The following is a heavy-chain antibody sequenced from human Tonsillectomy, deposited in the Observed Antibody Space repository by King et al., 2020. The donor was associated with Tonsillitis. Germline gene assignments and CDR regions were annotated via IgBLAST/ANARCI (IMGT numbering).Heavy chain of an antibody. V-gene: IGHV3-30*18. CDR3: AKALYSLYDLLPGYPFDY. Sequence: QLVQSGGGVVQPGRSLRLSCAASGFTFSSYGLHWVRQAPGKGLEWVAVISYDGSNKYYADSVKGRFTISRDNSKNTLYLLMNSLRAEDTAVYYCAKALYSLYDLLPGYPFDYWGQGTLVTVSS. J-gene: IGHJ4*02. CDR1: GFTFSSYG. CDR2: ISYDGSNK. D-gene: IGHD3-9*01.